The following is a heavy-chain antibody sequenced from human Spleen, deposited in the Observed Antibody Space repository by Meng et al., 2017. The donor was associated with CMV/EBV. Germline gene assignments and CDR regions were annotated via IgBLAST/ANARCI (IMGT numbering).Heavy chain of an antibody. CDR3: ARHRGDSSGYYYKDY. Sequence: GESLKISRKGSGYSFTSYWIGWVRQMPGKGLEWMGIIYPGDSDTRYSPSFQGQVTISADKSISTAYLQWSSLKASDTAMYYCARHRGDSSGYYYKDYWGQGTLVTVSS. D-gene: IGHD3-22*01. J-gene: IGHJ4*02. CDR1: GYSFTSYW. V-gene: IGHV5-51*01. CDR2: IYPGDSDT.